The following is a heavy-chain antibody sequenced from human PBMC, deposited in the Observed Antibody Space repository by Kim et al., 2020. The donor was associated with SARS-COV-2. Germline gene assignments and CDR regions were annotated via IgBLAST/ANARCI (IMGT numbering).Heavy chain of an antibody. Sequence: SETLSLTCTVSGGSISSGGYYWSWIRQHPGKGLEWIGYIYYSGSTYYNPSLKSRVTISVDTSKNQFSLKLSSVTAADTAVYYCARVEGYCSGGSCSLFDYRGQGTPVPVSS. D-gene: IGHD2-15*01. J-gene: IGHJ4*03. CDR3: ARVEGYCSGGSCSLFDY. CDR1: GGSISSGGYY. V-gene: IGHV4-31*03. CDR2: IYYSGST.